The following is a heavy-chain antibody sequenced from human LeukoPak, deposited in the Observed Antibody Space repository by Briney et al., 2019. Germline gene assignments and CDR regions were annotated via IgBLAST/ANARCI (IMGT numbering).Heavy chain of an antibody. CDR1: GFTFSSYW. CDR2: IKQDESEK. Sequence: GGSLRLSCAASGFTFSSYWMSWVRQAPGKGLGWVANIKQDESEKYYVDSVKGRFTISRDNAKNSLYLQMNNLRAEDTAVYYCARALDSSSSRYQAFEYWGQGALVTVSS. D-gene: IGHD2-2*01. CDR3: ARALDSSSSRYQAFEY. J-gene: IGHJ4*02. V-gene: IGHV3-7*01.